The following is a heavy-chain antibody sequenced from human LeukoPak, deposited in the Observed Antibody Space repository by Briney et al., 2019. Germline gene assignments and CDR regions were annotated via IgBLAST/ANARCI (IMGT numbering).Heavy chain of an antibody. V-gene: IGHV3-30*03. CDR2: ISYDGSNK. CDR3: ATGREGATIF. CDR1: GFTFSSYG. Sequence: GGSLRLSCAASGFTFSSYGMHWVRQAPGKGLEWMAVISYDGSNKYYADSVKGRLTISRDNSKNTLYLQMNSLRAEDTAVYYCATGREGATIFGGQGTLVTVSS. J-gene: IGHJ4*02. D-gene: IGHD1-26*01.